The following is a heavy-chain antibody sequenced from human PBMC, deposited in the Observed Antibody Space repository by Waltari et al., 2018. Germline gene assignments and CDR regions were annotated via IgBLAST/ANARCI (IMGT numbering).Heavy chain of an antibody. J-gene: IGHJ4*02. CDR2: IWYDGSNK. Sequence: QVQLVASGGGVVQPGRSLRLSCAASGFPFSSYGLHWVRQAPGKGLEWVAVIWYDGSNKYYADSVKGRFTISRDNSKNTLYLQMNSLRAEDTAVYYCARGGNSGYDEFDYWGQGTLVTVSS. CDR3: ARGGNSGYDEFDY. V-gene: IGHV3-33*01. CDR1: GFPFSSYG. D-gene: IGHD5-12*01.